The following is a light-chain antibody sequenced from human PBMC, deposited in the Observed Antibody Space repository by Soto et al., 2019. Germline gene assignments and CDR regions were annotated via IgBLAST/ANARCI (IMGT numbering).Light chain of an antibody. CDR2: EVT. CDR3: SSKRDSRTLFV. J-gene: IGLJ1*01. V-gene: IGLV2-14*01. CDR1: SSDVGAYNY. Sequence: QSVLSQPASVSGSPGHSITISCTGTSSDVGAYNYVSWYQHHPGKVPKLLIYEVTNRPSGVSDRFSGSKSGNTASLTISGLQAEDEADYYCSSKRDSRTLFVFGTGTKVTVL.